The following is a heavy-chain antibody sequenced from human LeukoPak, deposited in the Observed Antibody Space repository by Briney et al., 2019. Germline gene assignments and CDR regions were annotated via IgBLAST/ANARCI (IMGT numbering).Heavy chain of an antibody. CDR3: AKDTYSSFDEGDAFDI. Sequence: GGSLRLSCAASGFTFSSYEMNWVRQAPGKGLEWVSYISSSGSTIYYADSVKGRFTISRDNAKNSLYLQMNSLRAEDMALYYCAKDTYSSFDEGDAFDIWGQGTMVTVSS. CDR2: ISSSGSTI. D-gene: IGHD6-6*01. J-gene: IGHJ3*02. V-gene: IGHV3-48*03. CDR1: GFTFSSYE.